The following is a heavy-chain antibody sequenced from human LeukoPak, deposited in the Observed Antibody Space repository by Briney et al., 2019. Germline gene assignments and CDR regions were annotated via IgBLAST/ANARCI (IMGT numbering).Heavy chain of an antibody. Sequence: ASEKVSCKASGYTFSTHDITWVRQTTGQGLEWLGWMNPNSGNTGYAQKFQGRVTMTRNTSITTAYMGLSSLRSEDTAVYYCARGSRTWDYWGQGTLVTASS. J-gene: IGHJ4*02. CDR1: GYTFSTHD. CDR3: ARGSRTWDY. V-gene: IGHV1-8*01. CDR2: MNPNSGNT.